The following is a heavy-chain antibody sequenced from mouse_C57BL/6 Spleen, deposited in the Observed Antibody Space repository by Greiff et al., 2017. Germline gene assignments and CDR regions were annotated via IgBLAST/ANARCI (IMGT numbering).Heavy chain of an antibody. CDR1: GFNITDYY. CDR2: IDPEDGDT. J-gene: IGHJ2*01. CDR3: TTCRPLYDCYYDY. Sequence: VQLQQSGAELVRPGASVKLSCPASGFNITDYYLHWVKQRPEQRLAWIGRIDPEDGDTESAPKFQGKSTMSAATSSNTAYLQLSSLTSEDTAVYYCTTCRPLYDCYYDYWGQGTTLTVSS. V-gene: IGHV14-1*01. D-gene: IGHD2-3*01.